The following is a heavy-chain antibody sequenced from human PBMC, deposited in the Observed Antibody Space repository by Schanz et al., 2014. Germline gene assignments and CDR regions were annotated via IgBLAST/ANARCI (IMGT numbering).Heavy chain of an antibody. D-gene: IGHD1-1*01. CDR1: GFTLSNSD. CDR2: IGYLGDT. Sequence: EVQLVESGGGLVQPGGSLRLSCAASGFTLSNSDMHWVRHGTGKGLEWVSTIGYLGDTCYPDSVKGRFTVSRDSGQSSLYLQMNSLRAGDTAVYYCARGTDWNLHYWGQGALVTVSS. J-gene: IGHJ4*02. V-gene: IGHV3-13*01. CDR3: ARGTDWNLHY.